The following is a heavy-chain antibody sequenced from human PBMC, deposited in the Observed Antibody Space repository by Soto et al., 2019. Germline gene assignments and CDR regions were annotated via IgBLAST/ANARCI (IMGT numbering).Heavy chain of an antibody. D-gene: IGHD2-2*01. CDR3: ERACSSNSCHDVFDY. Sequence: SETLPLTCTVSGGPISGYYWSWIRQPSGKGLEWIGRIYTSGSTNYNPSLKSRVTMSVDTSKNQFSMKLSSVTAAHKAVYYCERACSSNSCHDVFDYCAQGTLVTVYS. CDR2: IYTSGST. CDR1: GGPISGYY. V-gene: IGHV4-4*07. J-gene: IGHJ4*02.